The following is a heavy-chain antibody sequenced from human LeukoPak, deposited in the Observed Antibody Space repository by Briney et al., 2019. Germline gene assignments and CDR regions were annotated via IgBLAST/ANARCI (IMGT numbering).Heavy chain of an antibody. Sequence: PGRSLRLSCAASGFTFDDYAMHWVRQAPGKGLEWVSGISWNSSSIGYADSVKGRFTISRDNAKNSLYLRMNSLRAEDTALYYCAKDKGYSSGWVYFFDYWGQGTLVTVSS. J-gene: IGHJ4*02. CDR2: ISWNSSSI. D-gene: IGHD6-19*01. CDR1: GFTFDDYA. V-gene: IGHV3-9*01. CDR3: AKDKGYSSGWVYFFDY.